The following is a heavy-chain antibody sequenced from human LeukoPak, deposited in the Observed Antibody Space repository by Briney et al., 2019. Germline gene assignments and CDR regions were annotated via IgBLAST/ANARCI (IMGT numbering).Heavy chain of an antibody. V-gene: IGHV3-23*01. J-gene: IGHJ4*02. CDR3: AKVVVRSFPLFDS. Sequence: PGGSLRLSCAASGFTFSNYWMNWVRQSPAKGLEWVSGISGSGGNTYYADSVKGRFTISRDNSKNTLYLQMSSLSAEDTAVYYCAKVVVRSFPLFDSWGQGTLVTVSS. D-gene: IGHD6-6*01. CDR1: GFTFSNYW. CDR2: ISGSGGNT.